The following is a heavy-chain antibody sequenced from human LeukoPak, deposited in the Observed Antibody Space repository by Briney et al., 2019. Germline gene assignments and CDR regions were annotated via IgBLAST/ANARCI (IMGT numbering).Heavy chain of an antibody. CDR1: GFTFSSYA. CDR3: ARAQGRDAVYDAFDI. D-gene: IGHD6-19*01. V-gene: IGHV3-30-3*01. CDR2: ITYDGSNK. Sequence: GGSLRLPCAASGFTFSSYAMHWVRQAPGRGLEGVAVITYDGSNKYYAASVKARFTISRDNSKSTLYLQMNSLRAEDTAVYYCARAQGRDAVYDAFDIWGQGTMVTVSS. J-gene: IGHJ3*02.